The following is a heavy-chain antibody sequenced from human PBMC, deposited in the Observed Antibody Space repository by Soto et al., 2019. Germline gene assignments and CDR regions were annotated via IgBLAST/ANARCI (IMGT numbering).Heavy chain of an antibody. D-gene: IGHD3-10*01. CDR3: TRAAGSGSHYAYYYYYLDV. CDR1: GGSLSGYY. Sequence: SQTLSLTCAVYGGSLSGYYWSCIRQPPGKGLEGIGEINHSGSTNYNPSLKSRVTISVDTSKNQFSLKLSSVTAADTAVYYCTRAAGSGSHYAYYYYYLDVWGKGTTVTVSS. CDR2: INHSGST. J-gene: IGHJ6*03. V-gene: IGHV4-34*01.